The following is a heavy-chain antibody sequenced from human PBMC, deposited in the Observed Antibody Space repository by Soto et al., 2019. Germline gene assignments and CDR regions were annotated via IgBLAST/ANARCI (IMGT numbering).Heavy chain of an antibody. CDR1: GFTFGDYA. Sequence: EVQLVESGGGLVQPGRSLRLSCSASGFTFGDYALSWFRQAPGKGLEWVGFITSKRYGGTTESAASVKGRFSISRDDSKSIAYLQMYSLKTEDTAVYYCTRIPPNGYCSSSSCSAFDIWGQGTMVTVSS. V-gene: IGHV3-49*03. CDR2: ITSKRYGGTT. J-gene: IGHJ3*02. CDR3: TRIPPNGYCSSSSCSAFDI. D-gene: IGHD2-2*01.